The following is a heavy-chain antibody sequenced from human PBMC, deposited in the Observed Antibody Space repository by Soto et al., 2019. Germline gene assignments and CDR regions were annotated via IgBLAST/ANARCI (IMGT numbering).Heavy chain of an antibody. Sequence: QLQLQESGPGLVRPSQTLSLTCSVSGGSITRGGYYWGWIRQLPEKGLDWVAYVYSSGRTYYNPSLQSRLSISLDTSKNQFSLILRSVTAADTAVYYCARDHNGFNTAFDIWGQGAMVTVSS. D-gene: IGHD5-12*01. CDR2: VYSSGRT. V-gene: IGHV4-31*03. J-gene: IGHJ3*02. CDR3: ARDHNGFNTAFDI. CDR1: GGSITRGGYY.